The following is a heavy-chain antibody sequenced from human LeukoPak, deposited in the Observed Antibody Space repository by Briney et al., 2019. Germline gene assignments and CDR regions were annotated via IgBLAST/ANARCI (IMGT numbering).Heavy chain of an antibody. CDR1: GFTVSSNY. CDR3: AKLALISDAFDI. V-gene: IGHV3-66*02. Sequence: GGSLRLSCAASGFTVSSNYMSWVRQAPGKGLEWVSVIYSGGSTYYADSVKGRFTISRDNSKNTLYLQMNSLRAEDTAVYYCAKLALISDAFDIWGQGTMVTVSS. J-gene: IGHJ3*02. D-gene: IGHD2-8*01. CDR2: IYSGGST.